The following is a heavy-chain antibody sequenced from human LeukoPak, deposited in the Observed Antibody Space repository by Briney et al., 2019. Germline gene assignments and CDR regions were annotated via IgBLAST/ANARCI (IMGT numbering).Heavy chain of an antibody. D-gene: IGHD6-19*01. V-gene: IGHV3-30-3*01. Sequence: PGGSLRLSCAASGFTFSSYAMHWVRQAPGKGLEWVAVKSYDGSNKYYADSVKGRFTIPRDNSKNTLYLQMNSLRAEDTAVYYCAREAVIAVAAELDYWGQGTLVTVSS. CDR2: KSYDGSNK. J-gene: IGHJ4*02. CDR3: AREAVIAVAAELDY. CDR1: GFTFSSYA.